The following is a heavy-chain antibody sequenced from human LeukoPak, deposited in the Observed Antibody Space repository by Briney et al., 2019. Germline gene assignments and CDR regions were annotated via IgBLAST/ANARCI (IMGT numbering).Heavy chain of an antibody. J-gene: IGHJ4*02. Sequence: PGGSLRLSCAASGFTFSNYEMNWVRQAPGKGLEWVSYITSSGNTIYYVNSVKGRFTISRDNAKNSLYLQMNSLRAEDTAVYYCARGSPGYWGQGTLVTVSS. CDR1: GFTFSNYE. CDR3: ARGSPGY. CDR2: ITSSGNTI. V-gene: IGHV3-48*03.